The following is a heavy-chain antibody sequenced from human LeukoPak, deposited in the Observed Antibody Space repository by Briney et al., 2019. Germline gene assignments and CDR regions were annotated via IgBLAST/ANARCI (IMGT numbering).Heavy chain of an antibody. CDR3: AKDLAPEYYYDSSGRGAFDI. V-gene: IGHV3-23*01. CDR2: ISGSGGST. CDR1: GFSFTTYG. J-gene: IGHJ3*02. Sequence: GGSLRLSCAASGFSFTTYGMHWVRQPPGKGLEWVSAISGSGGSTYYADSVKGRFTISRDNSKNTLYLQMNSLRAEDTAVYYCAKDLAPEYYYDSSGRGAFDIWGQGTMVTVSS. D-gene: IGHD3-22*01.